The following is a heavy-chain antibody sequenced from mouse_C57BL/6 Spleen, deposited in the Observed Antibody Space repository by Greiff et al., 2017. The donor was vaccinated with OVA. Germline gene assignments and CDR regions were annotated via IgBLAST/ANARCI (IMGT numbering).Heavy chain of an antibody. Sequence: VQLQQSGAELAKPGASVKLSCKASGYTFTSYWMHWVKQRPGQGLEWIGYINPSSGYTKYNQKFKDKATLTADKSSSTAYKQLSSLTYEDSAVYYGARDYYGSSGYVDVWGTGTTVTVSS. V-gene: IGHV1-7*01. CDR2: INPSSGYT. CDR3: ARDYYGSSGYVDV. CDR1: GYTFTSYW. J-gene: IGHJ1*03. D-gene: IGHD1-1*01.